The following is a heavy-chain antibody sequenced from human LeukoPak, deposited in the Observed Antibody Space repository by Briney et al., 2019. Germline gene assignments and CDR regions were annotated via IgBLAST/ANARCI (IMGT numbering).Heavy chain of an antibody. CDR2: MNPNSGNT. J-gene: IGHJ6*02. CDR1: GYTFTSYD. V-gene: IGHV1-8*01. Sequence: ASVKVSCKASGYTFTSYDINWVRQATGQGLEWMGWMNPNSGNTGYARKFQGRVTMTRNTSISTAYMELSSLRSEDTAVYYCARGLYFDWLQYYYYYYGMDVWGQGTTVTVSS. D-gene: IGHD3-9*01. CDR3: ARGLYFDWLQYYYYYYGMDV.